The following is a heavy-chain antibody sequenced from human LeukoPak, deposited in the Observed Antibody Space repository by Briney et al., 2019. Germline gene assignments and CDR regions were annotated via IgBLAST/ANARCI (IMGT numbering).Heavy chain of an antibody. CDR1: GFTFTSYS. J-gene: IGHJ4*02. V-gene: IGHV3-23*01. CDR3: ARKAQYNGHYPLDY. CDR2: TSDRGDYT. Sequence: GGSLRLSCAASGFTFTSYSMSWVRQAPGKGLEWVSGTSDRGDYTYYADSVKGRFTISRDSSKNALFLQMNSLRAEDTALYFCARKAQYNGHYPLDYWGQGTLVTVSS. D-gene: IGHD1-7*01.